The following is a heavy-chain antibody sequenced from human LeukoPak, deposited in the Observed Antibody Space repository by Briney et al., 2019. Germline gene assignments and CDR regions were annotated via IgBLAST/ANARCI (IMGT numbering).Heavy chain of an antibody. D-gene: IGHD5-18*01. CDR3: AREDDSYGHPWNDY. J-gene: IGHJ4*02. Sequence: PGGSLRLSCAASGFTFSSYSMNWVRQAPGKGLEWVSSISSSSSYIYYADSVKGRFTISRDNAKNSLYLQMNSLRAEDTAVYYCAREDDSYGHPWNDYWGQGTLVTVSS. CDR2: ISSSSSYI. CDR1: GFTFSSYS. V-gene: IGHV3-21*01.